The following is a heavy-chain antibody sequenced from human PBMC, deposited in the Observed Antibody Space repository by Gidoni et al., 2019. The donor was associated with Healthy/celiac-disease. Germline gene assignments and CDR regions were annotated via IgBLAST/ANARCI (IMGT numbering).Heavy chain of an antibody. J-gene: IGHJ5*02. D-gene: IGHD3-3*01. CDR3: AKAQLITIFGVVQSNWFDP. CDR1: GFTFSSYA. CDR2: ISGSGGST. V-gene: IGHV3-23*01. Sequence: EVQLLESGGGLVQPGGSLRLSCAASGFTFSSYAMSWVRQAPGKGLEWVSAISGSGGSTYYADSVKGRFTISRDNSKNTLYLQMNSLRAEDTAVYYCAKAQLITIFGVVQSNWFDPWGQGTLVTVSS.